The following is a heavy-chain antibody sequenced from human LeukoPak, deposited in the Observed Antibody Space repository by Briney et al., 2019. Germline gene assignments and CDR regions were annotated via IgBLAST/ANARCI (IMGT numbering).Heavy chain of an antibody. CDR1: GGSISSYY. J-gene: IGHJ5*02. Sequence: SETLSLTCTVSGGSISSYYWSWIRQPPGKGLEWIGSIYYSGSTYYNPSLKSRVTISVDTSKNQFSLKLSSVTAADTAVYYCARHFLHHYDYVWGSYTNWFDPWGQGTLVTVSS. CDR3: ARHFLHHYDYVWGSYTNWFDP. D-gene: IGHD3-16*01. V-gene: IGHV4-59*05. CDR2: IYYSGST.